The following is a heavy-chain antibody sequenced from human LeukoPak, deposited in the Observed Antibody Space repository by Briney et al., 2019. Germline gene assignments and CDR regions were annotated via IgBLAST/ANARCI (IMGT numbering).Heavy chain of an antibody. CDR3: ARSSGTGTFSY. CDR1: GGSISSYY. J-gene: IGHJ4*02. V-gene: IGHV4-59*01. CDR2: IYYSGST. D-gene: IGHD6-25*01. Sequence: SETLSLTCTVSGGSISSYYWSWIRQPPGKGLEWIGYIYYSGSTNYNPSLKSRVTISVDTSKNQFSLKLSSVTAADTAVYYCARSSGTGTFSYWGQGTLVTVSS.